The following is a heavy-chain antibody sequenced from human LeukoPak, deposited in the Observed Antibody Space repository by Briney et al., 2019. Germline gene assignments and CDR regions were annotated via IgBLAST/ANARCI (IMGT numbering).Heavy chain of an antibody. Sequence: GGSLRLSCAASGFTFSNYAMNWVRQAPGKGLEWVSYISTNGSTIHYADYVKGRFTISRDNAKNSLYLQMNSLRAEDTAVYYCARNLDYWGQGTLVTVSS. CDR1: GFTFSNYA. CDR3: ARNLDY. J-gene: IGHJ4*02. V-gene: IGHV3-48*03. CDR2: ISTNGSTI.